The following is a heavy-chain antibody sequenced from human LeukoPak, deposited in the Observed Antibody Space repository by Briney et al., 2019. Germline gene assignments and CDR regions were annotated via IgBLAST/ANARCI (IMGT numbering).Heavy chain of an antibody. J-gene: IGHJ3*02. V-gene: IGHV1-2*02. Sequence: ASVTVSCKTSGYTFIGHYVHWVRQAPGQGLEWMGWINPNSGGTNYAQKFQGRVTMTRDTSISTAYMELSRLRSDDTAVYYCARDLDYGDYGVDAFDIWGQGTMVTVSS. D-gene: IGHD4-17*01. CDR2: INPNSGGT. CDR1: GYTFIGHY. CDR3: ARDLDYGDYGVDAFDI.